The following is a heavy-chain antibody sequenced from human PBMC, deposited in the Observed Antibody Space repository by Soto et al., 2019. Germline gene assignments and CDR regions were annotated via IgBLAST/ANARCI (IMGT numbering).Heavy chain of an antibody. D-gene: IGHD2-21*02. Sequence: LSLTCIVSGESISSSSYYWGWIRQPPGKGLEWIGSIYYSGRTYYNPPFKSRVTISIDTSKNQFSLKLSSVTATDTAVYYCARQWTTVVTQAYFDHWGQGALVTVSS. CDR2: IYYSGRT. CDR1: GESISSSSYY. J-gene: IGHJ4*02. CDR3: ARQWTTVVTQAYFDH. V-gene: IGHV4-39*01.